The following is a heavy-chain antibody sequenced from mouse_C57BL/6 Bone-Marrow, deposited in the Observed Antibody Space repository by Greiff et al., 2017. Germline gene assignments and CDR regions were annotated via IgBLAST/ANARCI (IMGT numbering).Heavy chain of an antibody. CDR3: ARHMDYYGRGFAY. D-gene: IGHD1-1*01. CDR1: GFTFSSYG. CDR2: ISSGGSYT. V-gene: IGHV5-6*01. Sequence: DVQLVESGGDLVKPGGSLKLSCAASGFTFSSYGMSWVRQTPDKRLEWVATISSGGSYTYYPDRVKGRFTISRDNAKNPLYLHMSSLKSEDTAIYDCARHMDYYGRGFAYWGQGTLVTVSA. J-gene: IGHJ3*01.